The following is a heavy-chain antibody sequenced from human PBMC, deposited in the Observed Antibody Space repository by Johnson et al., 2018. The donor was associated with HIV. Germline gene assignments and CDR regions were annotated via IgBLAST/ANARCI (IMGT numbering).Heavy chain of an antibody. V-gene: IGHV3-30*19. CDR3: ARLPSGYSRDDLDI. D-gene: IGHD5-18*01. CDR1: GFIFSSYG. J-gene: IGHJ3*02. Sequence: QEQLVESGGGVVQAGGSLRLSCAASGFIFSSYGMHWVRQAPGKGLEWVAIISYDGGSKYYADSVKGRFTVSRDNSKNTLYLQINSLRPEDTAVYYCARLPSGYSRDDLDIWGQGTMVTVSS. CDR2: ISYDGGSK.